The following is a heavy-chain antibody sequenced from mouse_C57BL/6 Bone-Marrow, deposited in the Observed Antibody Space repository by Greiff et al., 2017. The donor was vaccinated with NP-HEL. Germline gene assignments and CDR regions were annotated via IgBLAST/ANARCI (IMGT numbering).Heavy chain of an antibody. V-gene: IGHV7-3*01. CDR3: ARYNYGSSYGYFDV. Sequence: EVMLVESGGGLVQPGGSLSLSCAASGFTFTDYYMSWVRQPPGKALEWLGFIRNKANGNTTEYSASVKGRFTISRDNYQSILYLQMNALIAEDHATYYCARYNYGSSYGYFDVWGTGTTVTVSS. CDR2: IRNKANGNTT. D-gene: IGHD1-1*01. J-gene: IGHJ1*03. CDR1: GFTFTDYY.